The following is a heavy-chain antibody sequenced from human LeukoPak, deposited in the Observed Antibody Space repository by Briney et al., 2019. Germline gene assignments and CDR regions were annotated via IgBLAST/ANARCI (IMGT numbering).Heavy chain of an antibody. Sequence: SETLSLTCTVSGGSISSYYWSWIRQPPGKGLEWIGYIYYSGSTNYNPSLKSRVTISVDTSKNQFSLKLSSVTAADTAVYYCAREWDFDAFDIWGQGTMVTVSS. V-gene: IGHV4-59*13. CDR3: AREWDFDAFDI. D-gene: IGHD1-26*01. CDR1: GGSISSYY. J-gene: IGHJ3*02. CDR2: IYYSGST.